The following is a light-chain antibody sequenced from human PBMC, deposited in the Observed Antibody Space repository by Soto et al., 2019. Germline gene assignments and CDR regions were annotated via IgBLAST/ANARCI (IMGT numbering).Light chain of an antibody. V-gene: IGKV3-20*01. CDR1: QSVNSF. CDR2: DAS. J-gene: IGKJ2*01. Sequence: EIVLTQSPATLSLSPGGRATLSCRASQSVNSFLAWYEQKPGQAPRLLIYDASSRATGISDRFSGSGSGTDFTLTISRLAPEDFEVYYCQQYGRSPYTFGQGTKVDIK. CDR3: QQYGRSPYT.